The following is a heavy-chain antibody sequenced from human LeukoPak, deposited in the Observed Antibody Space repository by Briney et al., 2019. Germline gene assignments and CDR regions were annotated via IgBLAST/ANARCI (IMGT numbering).Heavy chain of an antibody. CDR2: INHSGST. V-gene: IGHV4-34*01. D-gene: IGHD6-19*01. J-gene: IGHJ4*02. CDR1: GGSFSGYY. CDR3: ARGTLYSGWSYYFDY. Sequence: SETLSLTCAVYGGSFSGYYWSWIRQPPGKGLEWIGEINHSGSTNYNPSLKSRITISVDTSKNQFSLKLSSVTAADTAMYYCARGTLYSGWSYYFDYWGQGSQVTVSS.